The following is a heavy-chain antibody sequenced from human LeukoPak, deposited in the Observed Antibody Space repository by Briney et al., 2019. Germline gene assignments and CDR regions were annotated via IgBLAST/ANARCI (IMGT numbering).Heavy chain of an antibody. J-gene: IGHJ3*02. Sequence: GGSLRLSCAASGLTFSSYGMHWVRQAPGKGLEWVAVIWYDGSNKYYADSVKGRFTISRDNSKNTLYLQMNSLRAEDTAVYYCARESPRRRDYYGSGSPTGGAFDIWGQGTMVTVSS. CDR3: ARESPRRRDYYGSGSPTGGAFDI. CDR1: GLTFSSYG. D-gene: IGHD3-10*01. CDR2: IWYDGSNK. V-gene: IGHV3-33*01.